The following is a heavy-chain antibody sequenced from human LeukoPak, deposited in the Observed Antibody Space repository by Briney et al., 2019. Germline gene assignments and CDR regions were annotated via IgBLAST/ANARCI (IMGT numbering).Heavy chain of an antibody. CDR1: GFTFDDYA. CDR3: AKDYCSSTSCYHYYYYYMDV. D-gene: IGHD2-2*01. CDR2: ISWSSGSI. J-gene: IGHJ6*03. Sequence: GGSLRLSCAASGFTFDDYAMHWVRQAPGKGLEGVSGISWSSGSIGYADSVKGRVTSSRANAKTSLYLQMNSLRPDDTALSYCAKDYCSSTSCYHYYYYYMDVWGKGTTATVSS. V-gene: IGHV3-9*01.